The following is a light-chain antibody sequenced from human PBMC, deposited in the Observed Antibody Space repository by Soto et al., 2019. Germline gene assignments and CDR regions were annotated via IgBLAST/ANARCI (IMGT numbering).Light chain of an antibody. CDR2: DVT. CDR3: CSYAGSYTYV. J-gene: IGLJ1*01. V-gene: IGLV2-11*01. CDR1: SSDVGGYNY. Sequence: QSVLTQPRSVSGSPGQSVTISCPGTSSDVGGYNYVSWYQQHSGKAPKLMIYDVTKRPSGVPDRFSGSKSVNTASLTISGLQAEDEADYYCCSYAGSYTYVFGTGTKVTVL.